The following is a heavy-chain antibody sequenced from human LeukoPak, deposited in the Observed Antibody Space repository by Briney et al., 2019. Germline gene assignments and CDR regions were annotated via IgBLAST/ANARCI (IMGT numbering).Heavy chain of an antibody. V-gene: IGHV4-39*01. CDR3: ARQPLVARGVIIPWY. D-gene: IGHD3-10*01. Sequence: SETLSLTCTVSGGSIRSSSYYWGWIRQPRGKGLEWIGNIYYSGSTYYNPSLKSRVTISVDTSKNHFSLNLSSVTAADTAVYYCARQPLVARGVIIPWYWGQGTLVTVSS. J-gene: IGHJ4*02. CDR1: GGSIRSSSYY. CDR2: IYYSGST.